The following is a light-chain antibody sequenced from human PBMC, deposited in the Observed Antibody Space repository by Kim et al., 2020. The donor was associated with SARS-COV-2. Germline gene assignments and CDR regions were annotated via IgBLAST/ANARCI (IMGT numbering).Light chain of an antibody. V-gene: IGKV3-15*01. Sequence: EIVMTQSPVTLSVSPGEGATLSCRASQSVRINLAWYQQKPGQAPRLLIYGASTRATGIPARFSGSGSGTEFTLTISSLQSEDFAVYYCQQYNNWPRTFGQGTKVDIK. CDR3: QQYNNWPRT. CDR1: QSVRIN. CDR2: GAS. J-gene: IGKJ1*01.